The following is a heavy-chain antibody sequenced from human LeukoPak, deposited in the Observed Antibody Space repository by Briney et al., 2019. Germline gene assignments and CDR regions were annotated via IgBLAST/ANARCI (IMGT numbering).Heavy chain of an antibody. CDR1: GFTFSSYS. Sequence: GGSLRLSCAASGFTFSSYSIHWVRQAPGKGLEWVAVISYDGSNKYYADSVKGRFTISRDNAKNTVYLQMNSLRAEDTAVYYCARDYVSGSFGPWGQGTLVTVSS. D-gene: IGHD3-10*01. J-gene: IGHJ5*02. CDR2: ISYDGSNK. CDR3: ARDYVSGSFGP. V-gene: IGHV3-30*03.